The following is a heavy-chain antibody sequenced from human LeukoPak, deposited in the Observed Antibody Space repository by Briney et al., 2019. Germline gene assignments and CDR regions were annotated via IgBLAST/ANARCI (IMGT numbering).Heavy chain of an antibody. V-gene: IGHV3-23*01. CDR2: ISGSGAGT. J-gene: IGHJ5*02. CDR1: RFTFNNYA. D-gene: IGHD2-8*01. Sequence: GGSLRLSCAASRFTFNNYAMTWVRQAPGKGLEWVSSISGSGAGTYYADSVKGRFTMSRDNSKNTLYLQMNSLRTEDTAVYYCVRVSGFCTNGVCPSFDPWGQGTLVTVSS. CDR3: VRVSGFCTNGVCPSFDP.